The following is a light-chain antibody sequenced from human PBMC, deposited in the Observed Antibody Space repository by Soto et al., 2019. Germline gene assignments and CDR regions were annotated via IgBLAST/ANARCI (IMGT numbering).Light chain of an antibody. Sequence: IVMTQSPATLSVSPWERATLSCRASQSVNTNLAWYQQKPGQAPRLLIYGSSNRATGIPARFSASGSGTEFTLTISSLQSEDFAVYYCQLHDTFGGWTKVEFQ. CDR2: GSS. J-gene: IGKJ4*01. CDR3: QLHDT. V-gene: IGKV3-15*01. CDR1: QSVNTN.